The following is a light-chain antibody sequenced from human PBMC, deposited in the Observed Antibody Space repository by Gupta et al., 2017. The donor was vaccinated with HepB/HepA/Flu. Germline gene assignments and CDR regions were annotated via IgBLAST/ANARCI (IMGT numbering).Light chain of an antibody. V-gene: IGKV3-15*01. CDR3: QQYNHWPPWT. Sequence: ETVMTQSPATLSVSPGETATLSCRASQSVGSNLAWFQQKPGQAPRLLMYGAYTRATGIPARFRGSGSGTEFTLTISSLQSEDFAVDYCQQYNHWPPWTFGQGTKVEIK. CDR1: QSVGSN. J-gene: IGKJ1*01. CDR2: GAY.